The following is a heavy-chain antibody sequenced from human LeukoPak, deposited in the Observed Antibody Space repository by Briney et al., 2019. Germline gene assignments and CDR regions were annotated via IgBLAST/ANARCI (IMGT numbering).Heavy chain of an antibody. D-gene: IGHD4-17*01. CDR1: GYTFTGYY. CDR2: INPNSGGT. CDR3: AKEEAGYGDYVNFDY. V-gene: IGHV1-2*02. J-gene: IGHJ4*02. Sequence: ASVKVSCKDSGYTFTGYYMHWVGQPSAQGLEWMGWINPNSGGTNYAQKFQGRVTMTRDTSISTAYMELSRLRSDDTAVYYCAKEEAGYGDYVNFDYWGQGTLVTVSS.